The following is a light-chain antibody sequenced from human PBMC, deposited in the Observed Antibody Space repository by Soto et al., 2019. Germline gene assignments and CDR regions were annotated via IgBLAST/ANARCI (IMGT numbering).Light chain of an antibody. CDR3: QQRSNWPPKIT. CDR2: DAS. CDR1: QTVSIY. Sequence: EIVLAQSPATLSLSPGERATLSCRASQTVSIYLAWYQQKPGQAPRLLIYDASNRATGIPARFSGSGSGTDFTLTISSLEPDDFEVYYCQQRSNWPPKITFGQGTRLEIK. J-gene: IGKJ5*01. V-gene: IGKV3-11*01.